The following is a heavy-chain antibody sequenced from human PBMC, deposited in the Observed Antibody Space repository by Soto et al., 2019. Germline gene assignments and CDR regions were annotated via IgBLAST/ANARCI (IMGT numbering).Heavy chain of an antibody. Sequence: ASVKVSCKASGYTFTDYGITWVRQAPGQGLEWMGWIRTYNGNTNYTEKFQGRVTMTTDTSTRTAYMELRSLRSDDMAVYYCVKNYYDSSGSYPYYFDYWGQGTLVTVSS. CDR3: VKNYYDSSGSYPYYFDY. CDR1: GYTFTDYG. V-gene: IGHV1-18*03. J-gene: IGHJ4*02. CDR2: IRTYNGNT. D-gene: IGHD3-22*01.